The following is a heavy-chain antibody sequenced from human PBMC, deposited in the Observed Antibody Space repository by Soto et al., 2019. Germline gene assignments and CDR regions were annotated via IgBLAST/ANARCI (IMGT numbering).Heavy chain of an antibody. CDR3: ARGSGGSFHWFDP. CDR2: IYYSGST. CDR1: GGSISSYY. D-gene: IGHD2-15*01. V-gene: IGHV4-59*01. Sequence: PSETPSLTCTVSGGSISSYYWSWIRQPPGKGLEWIGYIYYSGSTNYNPSLKSRVTISVDTSKNQFSLKLSSVTAADTAVYYCARGSGGSFHWFDPWGQGTLVTVSS. J-gene: IGHJ5*02.